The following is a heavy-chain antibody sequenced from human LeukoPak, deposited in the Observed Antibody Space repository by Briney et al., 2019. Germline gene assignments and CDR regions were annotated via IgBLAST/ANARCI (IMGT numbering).Heavy chain of an antibody. V-gene: IGHV3-23*01. CDR1: GFSFSDYA. D-gene: IGHD6-19*01. CDR3: ASGSSGWYGEI. CDR2: ISGSGFST. J-gene: IGHJ4*02. Sequence: GGSLRLSCAASGFSFSDYAMSWVRQAPGKGLEWVSGISGSGFSTYYPESEKGRFTISRDNSKNMLYLQMNSLRAEDTAVYHCASGSSGWYGEIWGQGTLVTVSS.